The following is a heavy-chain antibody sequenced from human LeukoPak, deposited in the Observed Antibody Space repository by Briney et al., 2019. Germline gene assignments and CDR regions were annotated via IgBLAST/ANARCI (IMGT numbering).Heavy chain of an antibody. D-gene: IGHD1-26*01. Sequence: PSETLSLTCAVYGGSFSGYYWSWIRQPPGKGLEWIGEINHSGSTNYNPSLKSRVTISVDTSKNQFSLKLSSVTAADTAVYYCARGRYSGYTLGYWGQGTLVTVSS. V-gene: IGHV4-34*01. CDR2: INHSGST. CDR3: ARGRYSGYTLGY. CDR1: GGSFSGYY. J-gene: IGHJ4*02.